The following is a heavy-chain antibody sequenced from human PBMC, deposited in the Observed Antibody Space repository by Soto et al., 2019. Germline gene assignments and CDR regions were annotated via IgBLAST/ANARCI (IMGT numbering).Heavy chain of an antibody. V-gene: IGHV5-51*01. CDR2: IYPGDSDT. J-gene: IGHJ3*02. D-gene: IGHD5-12*01. Sequence: RGESLKISCKGSGYSFTSYWIGWVRQMPGKGLEWMGIIYPGDSDTRYSPSFQGQVTISADKSISTAYLQWSSLKASDTAMYYFARRGGYSGYDSLDAFDIWGQGTMVTVSS. CDR1: GYSFTSYW. CDR3: ARRGGYSGYDSLDAFDI.